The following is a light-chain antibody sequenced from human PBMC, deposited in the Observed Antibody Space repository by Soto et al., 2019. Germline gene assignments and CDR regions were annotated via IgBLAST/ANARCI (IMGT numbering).Light chain of an antibody. V-gene: IGKV1-39*01. Sequence: DIQMTQSPSSLSASVGDRVTITCRASQSISSYLNWYQQKPGKAPKLLIYAASSLHSGVPSRFSGSGSGTDFTLIISSLQPEDFAPYYCQQSYSTLGTFGQGTKLEIK. CDR1: QSISSY. CDR2: AAS. CDR3: QQSYSTLGT. J-gene: IGKJ2*01.